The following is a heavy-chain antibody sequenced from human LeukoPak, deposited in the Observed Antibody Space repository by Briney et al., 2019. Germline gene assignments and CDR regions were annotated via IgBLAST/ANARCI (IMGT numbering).Heavy chain of an antibody. D-gene: IGHD3-10*01. CDR1: GGTFSSYV. J-gene: IGHJ3*02. CDR2: IIPIFSTA. V-gene: IGHV1-69*13. Sequence: SVKVSCKASGGTFSSYVINLVRQAPGQGLEWMGGIIPIFSTADYAQKFQGRVTITADESTSTAYMELSSLRSEDTAVYYCAVGVRSSGSYQIWGHAFDIWGQGTMVTVSS. CDR3: AVGVRSSGSYQIWGHAFDI.